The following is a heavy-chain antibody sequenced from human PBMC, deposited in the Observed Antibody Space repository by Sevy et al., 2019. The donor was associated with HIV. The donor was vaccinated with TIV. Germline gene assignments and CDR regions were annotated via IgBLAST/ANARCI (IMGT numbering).Heavy chain of an antibody. D-gene: IGHD3-9*01. CDR1: GFTFSSYG. CDR2: IWYDGSNK. CDR3: ARGRGAGYYDAFDI. J-gene: IGHJ3*02. Sequence: GGSLRLSCAASGFTFSSYGMHWVRKAPGKGLEWVAVIWYDGSNKYYADSVKGRFTISRDNSKNTLYLQMNSLRAEDTAVYYCARGRGAGYYDAFDIWGQGTMVTVSS. V-gene: IGHV3-33*01.